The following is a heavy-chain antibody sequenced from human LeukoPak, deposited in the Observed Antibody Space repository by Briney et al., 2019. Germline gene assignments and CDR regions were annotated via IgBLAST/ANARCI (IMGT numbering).Heavy chain of an antibody. V-gene: IGHV1-69*13. CDR3: ARVPLATVNLYYFDY. Sequence: SVKVSCKASGGTFSSYAISWVRQATGQGLEWMGGIIPIFGTANYAQKFQGRVTITADESTSTAYMELSSLRSEDTAVYYCARVPLATVNLYYFDYWGQGTLVTVSS. CDR1: GGTFSSYA. D-gene: IGHD4-17*01. CDR2: IIPIFGTA. J-gene: IGHJ4*02.